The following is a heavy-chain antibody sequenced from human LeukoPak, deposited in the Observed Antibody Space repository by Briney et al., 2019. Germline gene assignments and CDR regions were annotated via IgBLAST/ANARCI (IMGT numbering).Heavy chain of an antibody. Sequence: GASVKVSCKASGYTFTGYYMHWVRQAPGQGLEWMGWINPNSSGTNYAQKFQGRVTVTRDTSISTAYLELSRLRSDDTAVYYCAREHGSGGKGIDIWGQGTMVTVSS. J-gene: IGHJ3*02. CDR1: GYTFTGYY. CDR2: INPNSSGT. CDR3: AREHGSGGKGIDI. D-gene: IGHD3-10*01. V-gene: IGHV1-2*02.